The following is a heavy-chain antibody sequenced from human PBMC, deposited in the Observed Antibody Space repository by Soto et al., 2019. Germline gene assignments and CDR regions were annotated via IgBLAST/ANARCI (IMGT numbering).Heavy chain of an antibody. Sequence: SETLSLTCTVSGGSISSYYWSWIRQPPGKGLEWIGYIYYSGSTNYNPSLKSRATISLDTSKNQFFLKLNSVTAADTAVYFCARDVGSSHGPGHPHYFDYWGHGTLVTVSS. J-gene: IGHJ4*01. D-gene: IGHD2-2*01. CDR2: IYYSGST. CDR3: ARDVGSSHGPGHPHYFDY. CDR1: GGSISSYY. V-gene: IGHV4-59*12.